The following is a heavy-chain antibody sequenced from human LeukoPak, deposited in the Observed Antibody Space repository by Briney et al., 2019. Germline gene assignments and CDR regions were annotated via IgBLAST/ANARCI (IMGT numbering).Heavy chain of an antibody. V-gene: IGHV1-69*13. D-gene: IGHD1-14*01. CDR3: ARRGQNPFDY. J-gene: IGHJ4*02. CDR2: IIPIFGTA. CDR1: GYTFTSYG. Sequence: SVKVSCKASGYTFTSYGISWVRQAPGQGLEWMGGIIPIFGTANYAQKFQGRVTITADESTSTAYMELSSLRSEDTAVYYCARRGQNPFDYWGQGTLVTVSS.